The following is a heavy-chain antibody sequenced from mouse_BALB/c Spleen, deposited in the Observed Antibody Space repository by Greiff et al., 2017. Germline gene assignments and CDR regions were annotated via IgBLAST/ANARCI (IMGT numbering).Heavy chain of an antibody. V-gene: IGHV3-2*02. CDR3: ARGTTIRGYYAMDY. D-gene: IGHD2-4*01. CDR2: ISYSGST. J-gene: IGHJ4*01. CDR1: GYSITSDYA. Sequence: VQLKQSGPGLVKPSQSLSLTCTVTGYSITSDYAWNWIRQFPGNKLEWMGYISYSGSTSYNPSLKSRISITRDTSKNQFFLQLNSVTTEDTATYYCARGTTIRGYYAMDYWGQGTSVTVSS.